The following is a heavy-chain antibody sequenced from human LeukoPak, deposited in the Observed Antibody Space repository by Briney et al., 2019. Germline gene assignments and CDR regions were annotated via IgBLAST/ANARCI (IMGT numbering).Heavy chain of an antibody. CDR1: GFTFSSYA. V-gene: IGHV3-30*04. CDR3: ARSWLLNAFDI. D-gene: IGHD6-19*01. CDR2: ISYDGSNK. J-gene: IGHJ3*02. Sequence: PGRSLRLSCAASGFTFSSYAMHWVRQAPGKGLEWVAVISYDGSNKYYADSVKGRFTISRDNSKNTLYLQMNSLRAEDTAVYYCARSWLLNAFDIWGQGTMVTVSS.